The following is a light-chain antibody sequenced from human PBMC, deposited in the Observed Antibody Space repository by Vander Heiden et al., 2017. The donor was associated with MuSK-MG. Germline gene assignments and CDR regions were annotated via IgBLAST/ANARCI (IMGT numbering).Light chain of an antibody. V-gene: IGLV7-43*01. J-gene: IGLJ2*01. Sequence: QTVVTQEPSLTVSPGGTVTLTCAYSTEAVTSGHYLQWFQQNTGQAPMALIYSTSNKHSCTPARFSGSLLGGKAALALAGVQAEDDAEYYCLRYFCCAVVFGGGTKVTVL. CDR1: TEAVTSGHY. CDR2: STS. CDR3: LRYFCCAVV.